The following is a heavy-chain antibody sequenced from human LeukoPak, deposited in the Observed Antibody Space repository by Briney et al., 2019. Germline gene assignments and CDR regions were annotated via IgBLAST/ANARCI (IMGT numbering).Heavy chain of an antibody. V-gene: IGHV1-69*13. J-gene: IGHJ4*02. CDR1: GGTFSSYA. D-gene: IGHD3-22*01. Sequence: ASVKVSCKASGGTFSSYAISWVRQAPGQGLEWMGGIIPIFGTANYAQKFQGRVTITGDESTSTAYMELSSLRSEDTAVYYCAREGLTMTIGGFDYWGQGTLVTVSS. CDR2: IIPIFGTA. CDR3: AREGLTMTIGGFDY.